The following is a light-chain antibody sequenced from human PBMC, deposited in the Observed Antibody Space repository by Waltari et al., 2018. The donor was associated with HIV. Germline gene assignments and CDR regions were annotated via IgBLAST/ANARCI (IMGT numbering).Light chain of an antibody. J-gene: IGKJ1*01. CDR2: GAS. Sequence: EVLMTQSPATLSVSPEERATLSCRASQTVGSRVAWYHQIPGQAPRLLSYGASTRASGVPARFTGSGSQTEFSLTISSLQSEDFAVYFCQQYDDWPWTFGQGTKVEIK. CDR3: QQYDDWPWT. CDR1: QTVGSR. V-gene: IGKV3-15*01.